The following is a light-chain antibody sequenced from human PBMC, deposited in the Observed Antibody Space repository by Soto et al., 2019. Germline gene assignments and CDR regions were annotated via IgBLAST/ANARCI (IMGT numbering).Light chain of an antibody. Sequence: QPVLTQSPSASASLGASVKLTCTLSSGHSNYAIAWHQQQSEKGPRYLMKLNSDGSHSKGDGIPVRFSGSSSGAERYLTISSLQSEDEADYSCQTRGSGIVVFGGGTQLTVL. CDR1: SGHSNYA. J-gene: IGLJ2*01. CDR3: QTRGSGIVV. V-gene: IGLV4-69*01. CDR2: LNSDGSH.